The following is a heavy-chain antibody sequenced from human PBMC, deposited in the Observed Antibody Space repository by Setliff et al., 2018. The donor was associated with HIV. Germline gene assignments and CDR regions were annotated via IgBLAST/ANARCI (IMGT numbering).Heavy chain of an antibody. V-gene: IGHV4-59*02. D-gene: IGHD1-7*01. J-gene: IGHJ4*02. CDR1: GGSDSDYF. CDR2: IYYSGST. Sequence: SETLSLTCTVSGGSDSDYFWNWIRQPPGKGLEWIGYIYYSGSTNYNPSLESRVSISVDTSKNQFSLRLSSVTAADTAVYYCARGHTWNYYGGDYFDYWGQGSLVTVSS. CDR3: ARGHTWNYYGGDYFDY.